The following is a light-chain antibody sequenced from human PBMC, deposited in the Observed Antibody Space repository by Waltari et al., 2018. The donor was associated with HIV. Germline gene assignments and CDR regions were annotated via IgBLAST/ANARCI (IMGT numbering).Light chain of an antibody. Sequence: AVLTQPASLSASPGASASLTCTFLSGISVGPYRIYWYQQTPGSHPRYLLWYRSDSDKEQGSGVPSRFAGSKDASANAGILLISGLQSEDEADYYCMIWHSSAWVFGGGTKLTVL. CDR2: YRSDSDK. J-gene: IGLJ3*02. V-gene: IGLV5-45*01. CDR1: SGISVGPYR. CDR3: MIWHSSAWV.